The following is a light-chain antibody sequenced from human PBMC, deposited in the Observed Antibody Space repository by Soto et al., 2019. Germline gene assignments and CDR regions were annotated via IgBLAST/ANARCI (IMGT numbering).Light chain of an antibody. V-gene: IGKV3-11*01. CDR3: QQRSKWPFT. J-gene: IGKJ3*01. Sequence: EIVLTQSPVNMSLSPGERATLSCRASQSIRNSLAWYQQTPGQAPRFLIYDASARATGISGRFGASGSGTEFTLTISSLETEDFGIYYCQQRSKWPFTFGPGTKVEIK. CDR1: QSIRNS. CDR2: DAS.